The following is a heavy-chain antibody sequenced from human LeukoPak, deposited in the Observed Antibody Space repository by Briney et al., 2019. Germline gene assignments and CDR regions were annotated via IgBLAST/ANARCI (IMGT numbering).Heavy chain of an antibody. D-gene: IGHD6-19*01. CDR3: ARVRHSSGWSFDAFDT. J-gene: IGHJ3*02. Sequence: GGSLRLSCAASGFTLSSSAMHWVRQAPGKGLDWVAVISYDGSNKFYADSVKGRFTISRDNSENTLWLQMNSLRAEDTAVYYCARVRHSSGWSFDAFDTWGQGTMVTVSS. CDR1: GFTLSSSA. CDR2: ISYDGSNK. V-gene: IGHV3-30-3*01.